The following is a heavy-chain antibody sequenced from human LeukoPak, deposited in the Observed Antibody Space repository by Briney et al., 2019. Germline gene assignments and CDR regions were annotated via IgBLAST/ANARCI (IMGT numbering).Heavy chain of an antibody. CDR2: MNPNSGNT. Sequence: ASVKVSCKASGYTFTSYDINWVRQPTGQGLEWMGWMNPNSGNTGYAQKFQGRVTMTRNTSISTAYMELSSLRSEDTAVYYCAREAPVDTAMVEAFDIWGQGTMVTVSS. CDR3: AREAPVDTAMVEAFDI. CDR1: GYTFTSYD. D-gene: IGHD5-18*01. V-gene: IGHV1-8*01. J-gene: IGHJ3*02.